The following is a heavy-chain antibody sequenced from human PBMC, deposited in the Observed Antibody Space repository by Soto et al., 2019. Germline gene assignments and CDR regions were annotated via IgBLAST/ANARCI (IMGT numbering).Heavy chain of an antibody. CDR1: RSTFMNAW. Sequence: EVQLVESGGGLVTPGGSLRLSCAASRSTFMNAWMAWVRQPPWKGREWVAQIKSEADGGTTDYAAPVKGRFTISGDASKNTSFLQMNRLNTEDTGVYYCAVLKKGYCVVRTCSSLRFATWGKGTLVTVSS. V-gene: IGHV3-15*01. CDR3: AVLKKGYCVVRTCSSLRFAT. CDR2: IKSEADGGTT. J-gene: IGHJ4*02. D-gene: IGHD2-15*01.